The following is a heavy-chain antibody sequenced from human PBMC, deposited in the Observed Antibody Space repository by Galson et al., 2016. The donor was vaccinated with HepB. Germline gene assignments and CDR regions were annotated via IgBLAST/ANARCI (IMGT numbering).Heavy chain of an antibody. J-gene: IGHJ4*02. CDR1: GGSIRSSYYY. V-gene: IGHV2-5*02. CDR3: AHRDRNGLGL. Sequence: TLSLTCTVSGGSIRSSYYYWAWIRQPPGKAPEWLGLIYWDDDKRYSPSLTPRLTITKDTSKNQIVLTITNMDPVDTATYFCAHRDRNGLGLWGQGALFTVSS. CDR2: IYWDDDK. D-gene: IGHD1-14*01.